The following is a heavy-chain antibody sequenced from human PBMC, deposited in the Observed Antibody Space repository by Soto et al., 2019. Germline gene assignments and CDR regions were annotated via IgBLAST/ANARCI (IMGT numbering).Heavy chain of an antibody. D-gene: IGHD6-13*01. V-gene: IGHV4-30-4*01. CDR1: CGSISSGGYD. CDR2: SFYRASF. Sequence: SETLSLRWTFSCGSISSGGYDWIWIRQPRGDGVEWIGYSFYRASFYYNPSVKKRVTISVDMSKNQFSLKLTSVTAADTAVYYCARVTAAGADAFDIWGQGTMVTVSS. CDR3: ARVTAAGADAFDI. J-gene: IGHJ3*02.